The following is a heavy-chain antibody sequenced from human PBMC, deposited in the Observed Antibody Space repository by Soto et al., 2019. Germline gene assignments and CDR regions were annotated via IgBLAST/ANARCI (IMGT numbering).Heavy chain of an antibody. CDR1: GFMFSRYA. J-gene: IGHJ4*02. D-gene: IGHD3-3*01. CDR3: VRSRSGAVPDSFGY. Sequence: QVQLVESGGRVVQSGGSLRLSCAASGFMFSRYAIHWVRQAPGKGLEWVAVISKDGSVKYYIDSVRGRFIISRDKSKNTVYLEMNNMRDDDTAVFYCVRSRSGAVPDSFGYWGQGTLVTVSS. V-gene: IGHV3-30-3*01. CDR2: ISKDGSVK.